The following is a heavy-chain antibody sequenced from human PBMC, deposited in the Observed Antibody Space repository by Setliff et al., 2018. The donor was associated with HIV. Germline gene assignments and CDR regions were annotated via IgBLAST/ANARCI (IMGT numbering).Heavy chain of an antibody. CDR2: VSDSGSG. V-gene: IGHV4-38-2*02. CDR3: ARAVAGSPYFFDY. CDR1: GDAISNGLY. D-gene: IGHD6-19*01. Sequence: SETLSLTCTVSGDAISNGLYWGWIRQPPGKGLEWIGTVSDSGSGHYNPPLNSRVTISVDTSKNQLSLKLSSVTAADTGVYYCARAVAGSPYFFDYWGQGTLVTVSS. J-gene: IGHJ4*02.